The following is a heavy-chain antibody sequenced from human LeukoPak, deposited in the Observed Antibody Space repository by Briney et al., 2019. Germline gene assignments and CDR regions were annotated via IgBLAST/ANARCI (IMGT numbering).Heavy chain of an antibody. CDR2: IKQDGSEK. V-gene: IGHV3-7*03. CDR1: GFTFSSYS. Sequence: GGSLRLSCAASGFTFSSYSMNWVRQAPGKGLEWVANIKQDGSEKYYVDSVKGRFTISRDNAKNSLYLQMNSLRSEDTAVYYCASFYYYDSPGAFDIWGQGTLVTVSS. J-gene: IGHJ4*02. CDR3: ASFYYYDSPGAFDI. D-gene: IGHD3-22*01.